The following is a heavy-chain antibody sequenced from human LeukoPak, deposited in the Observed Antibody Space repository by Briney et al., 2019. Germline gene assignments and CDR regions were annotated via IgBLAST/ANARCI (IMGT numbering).Heavy chain of an antibody. CDR2: INPNSGGT. J-gene: IGHJ5*02. V-gene: IGHV1-2*02. D-gene: IGHD2-2*01. CDR3: ASSYIVVVPAAMGFDP. Sequence: ASVKVSCKASGYTFTGYYIHWVRQAPGQGLEWMGWINPNSGGTNYAQKFQGRVTMTRDTSISTAYMELSRLRSDDTAVYYCASSYIVVVPAAMGFDPWGQGTLVTVSS. CDR1: GYTFTGYY.